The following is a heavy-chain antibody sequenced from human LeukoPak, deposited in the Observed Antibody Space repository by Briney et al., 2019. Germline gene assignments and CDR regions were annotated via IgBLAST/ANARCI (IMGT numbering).Heavy chain of an antibody. CDR2: IYYSGST. CDR3: ARDRSAYDYDKRWFYYYMDV. V-gene: IGHV4-59*01. J-gene: IGHJ6*03. D-gene: IGHD5-12*01. Sequence: SETLSLTCSVSGGSINNDYWTWIRQPPGKGLEWIGYIYYSGSTNYNPSLKSRVTISLDPSKTQFSLKLNSVTAADTAVYFCARDRSAYDYDKRWFYYYMDVWGKGTTVTISS. CDR1: GGSINNDY.